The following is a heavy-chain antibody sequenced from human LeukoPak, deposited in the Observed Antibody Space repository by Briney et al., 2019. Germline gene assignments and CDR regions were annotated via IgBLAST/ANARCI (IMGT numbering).Heavy chain of an antibody. D-gene: IGHD3-10*01. CDR3: ARVLWFGELLYPRFDP. CDR2: IIPILGIA. V-gene: IGHV1-69*04. CDR1: GGTFSSYA. J-gene: IGHJ5*02. Sequence: ASVKVSCKASGGTFSSYAISWVRQAPGQGLEWMGRIIPILGIANYAQKFQGRVTITADKSTSTAYMELSSLRSEDTAVYYCARVLWFGELLYPRFDPWGQGTLVTVSS.